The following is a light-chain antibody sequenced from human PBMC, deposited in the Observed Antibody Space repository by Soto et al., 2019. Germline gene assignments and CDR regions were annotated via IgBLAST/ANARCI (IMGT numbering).Light chain of an antibody. Sequence: ALTQPASVSGSPGQSITLSCTGSTNDIGAYGYVSWYQQHPGQAPKLIIYNAIDRPAGVSYRFSGYKSGNTASLTISGLQAEDEADYYCSSYAGTTTLFGGGTKLTVL. V-gene: IGLV2-14*01. CDR1: TNDIGAYGY. J-gene: IGLJ2*01. CDR2: NAI. CDR3: SSYAGTTTL.